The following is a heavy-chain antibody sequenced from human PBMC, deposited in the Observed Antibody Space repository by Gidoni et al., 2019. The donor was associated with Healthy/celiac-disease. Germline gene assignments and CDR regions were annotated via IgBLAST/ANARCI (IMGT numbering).Heavy chain of an antibody. CDR3: ARVQAAAGQYNWFDP. CDR2: IYYSGST. D-gene: IGHD6-13*01. V-gene: IGHV4-39*07. J-gene: IGHJ5*02. CDR1: GGSISSSSYY. Sequence: QLQLQEAGPGLVKRSETLSLTCTVSGGSISSSSYYWGWIRQPPGKGLELIGSIYYSGSTYYNPSLKSRVTISVDTSKNQFSLKLSSVTAADTAVYYCARVQAAAGQYNWFDPWGQGTLVTVSS.